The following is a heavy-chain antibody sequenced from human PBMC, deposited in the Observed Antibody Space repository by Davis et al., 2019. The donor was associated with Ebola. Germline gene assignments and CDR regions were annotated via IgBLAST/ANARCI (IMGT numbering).Heavy chain of an antibody. D-gene: IGHD3-10*01. V-gene: IGHV3-7*01. J-gene: IGHJ4*02. CDR3: ARRYYGSGTYYKDY. CDR2: IQEDGTEK. CDR1: GFTFSSYW. Sequence: PGGSLRLSCAASGFTFSSYWMSWVRQAPGKGLEWVANIQEDGTEKYYVDSVKGRFTISRDNAKNSLYLQMNTLRAEDTAVYYCARRYYGSGTYYKDYWGQGTLVTVSS.